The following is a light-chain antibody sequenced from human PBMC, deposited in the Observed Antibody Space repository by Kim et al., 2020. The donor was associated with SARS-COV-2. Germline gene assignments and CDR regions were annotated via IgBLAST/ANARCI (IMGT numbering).Light chain of an antibody. V-gene: IGLV3-25*03. Sequence: SCELTQPPSVSVSPGQTARITCSGDALPKQYAYWYQQKPGQAPVLVIYKDSERPSGIPERFSGSSSGTTVTLTISGVQAEDEADYYCQSADSSGTYVVFG. J-gene: IGLJ2*01. CDR3: QSADSSGTYVV. CDR1: ALPKQY. CDR2: KDS.